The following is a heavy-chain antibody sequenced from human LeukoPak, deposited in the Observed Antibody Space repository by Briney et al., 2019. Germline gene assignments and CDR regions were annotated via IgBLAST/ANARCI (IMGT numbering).Heavy chain of an antibody. CDR1: GGSISSSSYY. CDR2: INHSGST. V-gene: IGHV4-39*07. Sequence: SETLSLTCTVSGGSISSSSYYWSWIRQPPGKGLEWIGEINHSGSTNYNPSLKSRVTISVDTSKNQFSLKLSSVTAADTAVYYCARGQYSNYGWFDPWGQGTLVTVSS. J-gene: IGHJ5*02. D-gene: IGHD4-11*01. CDR3: ARGQYSNYGWFDP.